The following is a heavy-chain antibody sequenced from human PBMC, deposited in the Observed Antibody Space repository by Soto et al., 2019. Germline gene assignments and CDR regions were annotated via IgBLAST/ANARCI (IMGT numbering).Heavy chain of an antibody. V-gene: IGHV4-59*08. CDR1: GGSISSYY. CDR2: IYYSGST. D-gene: IGHD3-22*01. Sequence: SETLSLTCTVSGGSISSYYWSWIRQPPGKGLEWIGYIYYSGSTNYSPSHKSRITISVDTSKTQFSLKLSSVTAADTAVYYCARLDSRGFFDSWGQGTLVTAPQ. J-gene: IGHJ4*02. CDR3: ARLDSRGFFDS.